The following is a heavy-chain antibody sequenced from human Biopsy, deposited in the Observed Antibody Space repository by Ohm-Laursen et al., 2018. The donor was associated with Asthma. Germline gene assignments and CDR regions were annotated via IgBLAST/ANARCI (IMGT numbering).Heavy chain of an antibody. V-gene: IGHV1-69*13. CDR3: ASPLGDYYDSSGYYYASLGY. J-gene: IGHJ4*02. D-gene: IGHD3-22*01. CDR1: EGTFTTYS. CDR2: IIPLIGTP. Sequence: GASVKVSCKTSEGTFTTYSISWVRQAPGQGLVWMGGIIPLIGTPNYAQKFQGRVTITADASTNTAYMDLSSLRSEDTAVYYCASPLGDYYDSSGYYYASLGYWGLGTLVIVSS.